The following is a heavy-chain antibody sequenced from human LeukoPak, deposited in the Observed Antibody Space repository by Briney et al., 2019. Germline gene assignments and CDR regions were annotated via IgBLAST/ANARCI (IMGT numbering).Heavy chain of an antibody. Sequence: GGSLRLSCTVSGFTVSSNSMSWVRQAPGKGLEWVSFIYSDNTHYSDSVKGRFTISRDNSKNTLYLQMNSLRVEDTAVYYCARDLYSGSYYDFDYWGQGTLVTVSS. CDR1: GFTVSSNS. V-gene: IGHV3-53*01. J-gene: IGHJ4*02. D-gene: IGHD1-26*01. CDR2: IYSDNT. CDR3: ARDLYSGSYYDFDY.